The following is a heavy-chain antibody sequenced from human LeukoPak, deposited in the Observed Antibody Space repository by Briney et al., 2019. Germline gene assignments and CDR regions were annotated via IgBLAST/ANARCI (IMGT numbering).Heavy chain of an antibody. J-gene: IGHJ4*02. CDR1: GFTFSSYA. Sequence: GGSLRLSCAASGFTFSSYAMHWVRQAPGKGLGYVSAISSNGGTTYYANSVKGRFTVSRDNSKNTLYLQMGSLRGEDMAVYYCARKGYSYGYSDYWGQGTLDAVSS. V-gene: IGHV3-64*01. CDR2: ISSNGGTT. CDR3: ARKGYSYGYSDY. D-gene: IGHD5-18*01.